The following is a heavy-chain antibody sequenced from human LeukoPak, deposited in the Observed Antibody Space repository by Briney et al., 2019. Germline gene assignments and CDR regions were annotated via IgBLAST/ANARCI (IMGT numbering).Heavy chain of an antibody. CDR3: ARGDDYGDNEVHFQH. D-gene: IGHD4-17*01. V-gene: IGHV1-18*01. J-gene: IGHJ1*01. CDR1: GYTFTSYG. CDR2: ISAYNGNT. Sequence: ASVNVSCTASGYTFTSYGISWVRQAPGQGLEWMGWISAYNGNTNYAQKLQGRVTMTTDTSTSTAYMELRSLRSDDTAVYYCARGDDYGDNEVHFQHWGQGTLVTVSS.